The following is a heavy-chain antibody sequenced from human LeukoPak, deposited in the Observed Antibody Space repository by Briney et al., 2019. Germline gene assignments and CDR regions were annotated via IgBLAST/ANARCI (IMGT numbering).Heavy chain of an antibody. Sequence: PGGSLRLSCAASGFTFSSYEMNWVRQAPGKGLEWVSYISSSGSTIYYADSVKGRFTISRDNSKNTLYLQMNSLRAEDTAVYYCAKVRGGSFPADAFDIWGQGTMVTVSS. J-gene: IGHJ3*02. CDR3: AKVRGGSFPADAFDI. CDR1: GFTFSSYE. D-gene: IGHD1-26*01. V-gene: IGHV3-48*03. CDR2: ISSSGSTI.